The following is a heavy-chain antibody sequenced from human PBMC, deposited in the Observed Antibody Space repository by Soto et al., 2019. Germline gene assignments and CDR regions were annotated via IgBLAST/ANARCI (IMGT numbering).Heavy chain of an antibody. CDR1: GGSISSSSYY. Sequence: SETLSLTCTVSGGSISSSSYYWGWIRQPPGKGLEWIGSIYYSGSTYYNPSLKSRVTISVDTSKNQSSLKLSSVTAADTAVYYCASNVVVPAAIYFDYWGQGTLVTVSS. CDR2: IYYSGST. V-gene: IGHV4-39*01. CDR3: ASNVVVPAAIYFDY. J-gene: IGHJ4*02. D-gene: IGHD2-2*01.